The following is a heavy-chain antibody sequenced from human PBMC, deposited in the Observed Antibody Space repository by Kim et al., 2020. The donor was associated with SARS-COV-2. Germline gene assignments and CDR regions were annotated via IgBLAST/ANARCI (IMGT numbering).Heavy chain of an antibody. V-gene: IGHV3-30*18. Sequence: GGSLRLSCAASGFTFSSYGMHWVRQAPGKGLEWVAVISYDGSNKYYADSVKGRFTISRDNSKNTLYLQMNSLRAEDTAVYYCAKDLLRYSGYDYSSNFDYWGQGTLVTVSS. CDR2: ISYDGSNK. CDR1: GFTFSSYG. CDR3: AKDLLRYSGYDYSSNFDY. J-gene: IGHJ4*02. D-gene: IGHD5-12*01.